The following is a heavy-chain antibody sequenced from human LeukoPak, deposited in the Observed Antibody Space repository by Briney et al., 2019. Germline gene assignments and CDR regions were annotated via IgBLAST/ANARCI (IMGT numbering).Heavy chain of an antibody. J-gene: IGHJ4*02. CDR1: GFTFSDHY. CDR2: ISSSGSSI. Sequence: GGSLRLSCAASGFTFSDHYMTWIRQAPGKGLEWVSCISSSGSSIYYADSVKGRFTISRDNAKKSLYMQMNSLRAEDTAVYYCARDCRDGYNCGDYWGQGTLVTVSS. CDR3: ARDCRDGYNCGDY. V-gene: IGHV3-11*01. D-gene: IGHD5-24*01.